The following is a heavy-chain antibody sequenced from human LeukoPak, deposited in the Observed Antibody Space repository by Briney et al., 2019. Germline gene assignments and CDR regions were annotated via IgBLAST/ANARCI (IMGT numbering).Heavy chain of an antibody. CDR2: ISSSSSMI. V-gene: IGHV3-48*02. D-gene: IGHD4-17*01. J-gene: IGHJ4*02. Sequence: GGSLRLSCAASGFTFSSYSMNWVRQAPGKGLEWVSYISSSSSMIYYADSVKGRFTISRDNAKNSLYLQMKSLRDEDTDIYYCARDYGDLPARVPYFDYWGQGTLVTVSS. CDR3: ARDYGDLPARVPYFDY. CDR1: GFTFSSYS.